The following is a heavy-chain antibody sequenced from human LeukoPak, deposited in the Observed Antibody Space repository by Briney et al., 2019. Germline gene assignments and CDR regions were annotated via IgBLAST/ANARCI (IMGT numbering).Heavy chain of an antibody. Sequence: GRSLRLSCAASGLTFSSYSMNWVRQAPGKGLEWVSSISSSSSYIYYADSVNGRFTISRDNAKNSLYLQMNRLRAEDTAVYYCASHWVRGEFDYWGQGTLVTVSS. J-gene: IGHJ4*02. V-gene: IGHV3-21*01. CDR2: ISSSSSYI. CDR1: GLTFSSYS. D-gene: IGHD3-10*01. CDR3: ASHWVRGEFDY.